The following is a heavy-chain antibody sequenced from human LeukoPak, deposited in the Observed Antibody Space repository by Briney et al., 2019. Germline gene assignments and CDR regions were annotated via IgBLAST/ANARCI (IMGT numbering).Heavy chain of an antibody. Sequence: GGSLRLSCAASGFTFSSYAMSWVRLAPGKGLEWVSAITGSGGNTHYTDSVKGRFTISRDNSKNTLYLQMNSLRAEDTAVYYCSKQISGWYFTDYWGQGTLVTVCS. V-gene: IGHV3-23*01. J-gene: IGHJ4*02. CDR1: GFTFSSYA. CDR3: SKQISGWYFTDY. CDR2: ITGSGGNT. D-gene: IGHD6-19*01.